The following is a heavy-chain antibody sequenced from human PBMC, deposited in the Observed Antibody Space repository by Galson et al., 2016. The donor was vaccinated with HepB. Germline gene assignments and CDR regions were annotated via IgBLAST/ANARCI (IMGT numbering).Heavy chain of an antibody. J-gene: IGHJ4*02. CDR3: ARHLRYGFTDY. D-gene: IGHD1-1*01. CDR1: GYSFPSYW. CDR2: IYPADSNT. Sequence: QSGAEVKKPGESLKISCQGSGYSFPSYWIGWVRQMPGKGLEWMGIIYPADSNTRYSPSFQGQVTISADKSISTAYLQWSSLTASDTAMYYCARHLRYGFTDYWGQGTLVTVSS. V-gene: IGHV5-51*01.